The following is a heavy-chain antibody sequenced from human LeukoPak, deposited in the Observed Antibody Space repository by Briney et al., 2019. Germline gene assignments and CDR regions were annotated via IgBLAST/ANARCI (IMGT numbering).Heavy chain of an antibody. CDR1: GFTFSSYS. D-gene: IGHD2-21*02. CDR3: AREVVVVTAIDNWFDP. CDR2: ISSSSSYI. V-gene: IGHV3-21*01. Sequence: GGSLRLSCAASGFTFSSYSMNWVRQAPGKGLEWVSSISSSSSYIYYADSVKGRFTISRDNAKNSLYLQMNSLRAEDTAVYYCAREVVVVTAIDNWFDPWGQGTLVTVSS. J-gene: IGHJ5*02.